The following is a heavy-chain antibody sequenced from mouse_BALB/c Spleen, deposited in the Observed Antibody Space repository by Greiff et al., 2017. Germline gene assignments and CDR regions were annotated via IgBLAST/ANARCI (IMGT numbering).Heavy chain of an antibody. V-gene: IGHV1S137*01. CDR1: GYTFTDYA. CDR2: ISTYYGDA. J-gene: IGHJ4*01. CDR3: ARDGSMDD. D-gene: IGHD1-1*01. Sequence: QVQLQQSGADLVRPGVSVKISCKGSGYTFTDYAMHWVKQSHAKSLEWIGVISTYYGDASYTQKFKGKATMTVDKSSSTAYMELARLTSEDSAIYYCARDGSMDDWGQGTSVTVSS.